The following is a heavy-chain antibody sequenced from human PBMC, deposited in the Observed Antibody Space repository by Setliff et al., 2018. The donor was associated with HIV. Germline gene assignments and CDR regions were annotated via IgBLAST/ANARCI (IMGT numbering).Heavy chain of an antibody. CDR2: IHYRGST. Sequence: PSETLSLTCTVSRGSISSSYWTWTRQPPGKGLEWIGNIHYRGSTNYNPSLKSRVTISVDTSRSQFSLKLSSVTAADTAVYYCARGRDTYGPIDYWGQGTLVTVSS. CDR3: ARGRDTYGPIDY. D-gene: IGHD3-10*01. V-gene: IGHV4-59*01. J-gene: IGHJ4*02. CDR1: RGSISSSY.